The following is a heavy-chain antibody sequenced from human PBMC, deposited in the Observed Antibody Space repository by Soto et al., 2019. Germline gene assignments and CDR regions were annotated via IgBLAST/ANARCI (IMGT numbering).Heavy chain of an antibody. CDR2: IKQDGSEK. V-gene: IGHV3-7*03. CDR3: ARGGVQLWPEHFDY. Sequence: VRLSCAASGFTFSSYWMSWVRQAPGKGLEWVANIKQDGSEKYYVDSVKGRFTISRDNAKNSLYLQMNSLRAEDTAVYYCARGGVQLWPEHFDYWGQGTLVTVSS. D-gene: IGHD5-18*01. CDR1: GFTFSSYW. J-gene: IGHJ4*02.